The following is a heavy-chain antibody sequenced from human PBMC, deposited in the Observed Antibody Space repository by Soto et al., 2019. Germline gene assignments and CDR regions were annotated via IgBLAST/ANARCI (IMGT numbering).Heavy chain of an antibody. CDR3: ARNPNWFDP. CDR1: GGSISSSSYY. V-gene: IGHV4-61*05. CDR2: IYYGGTT. Sequence: SETLSLTCTVSGGSISSSSYYWGWIRQPPGKGLEWVGYIYYGGTTSYNPSLKSRVTLSLETSKSQFSLRLTSVTASDTAVYYCARNPNWFDPWGQGTLVTVSS. J-gene: IGHJ5*02.